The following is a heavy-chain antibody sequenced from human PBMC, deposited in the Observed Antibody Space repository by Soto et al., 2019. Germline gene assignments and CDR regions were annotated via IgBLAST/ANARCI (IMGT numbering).Heavy chain of an antibody. CDR3: ARDHDYIWGSYPPLDY. J-gene: IGHJ4*02. Sequence: EVQLVESGGGLVQPGGSLRLSCAASGFTFSNYSMNWVRQAPGKGLEWVSYISSSSSTIYYADSVKGRFTISRDNAKNSLYLQMNSLRAEDTAVSYCARDHDYIWGSYPPLDYWGQGTLVTVSS. CDR2: ISSSSSTI. CDR1: GFTFSNYS. D-gene: IGHD3-16*02. V-gene: IGHV3-48*01.